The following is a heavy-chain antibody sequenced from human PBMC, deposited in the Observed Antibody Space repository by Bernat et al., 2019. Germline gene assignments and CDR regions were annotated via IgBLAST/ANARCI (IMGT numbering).Heavy chain of an antibody. Sequence: ISSGDYYWSWIRQPPGKGLECIGYIYYSGSTYYNPSLKSRGNISVDTSKNQFSLKLISVTAAETAVYYCARGRDSSGYYSAVDYWG. CDR1: ISSGDYY. D-gene: IGHD3-22*01. CDR3: ARGRDSSGYYSAVDY. V-gene: IGHV4-30-4*01. CDR2: IYYSGST. J-gene: IGHJ6*03.